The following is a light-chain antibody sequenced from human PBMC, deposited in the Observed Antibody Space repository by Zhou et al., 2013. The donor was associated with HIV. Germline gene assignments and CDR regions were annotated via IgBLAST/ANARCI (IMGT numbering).Light chain of an antibody. CDR3: QVWDSSPHHWV. CDR1: NVGDNS. J-gene: IGLJ3*02. CDR2: DND. V-gene: IGLV3-21*02. Sequence: SYELTQPPSVSVAPGQTAKITCGGNNVGDNSVHWYRQKPGQAPVLVLYDNDDRPSGIPERFSGSNSGNTASLTIYRVEAGDEADYYCQVWDSSPHHWVFGGGTKLTVL.